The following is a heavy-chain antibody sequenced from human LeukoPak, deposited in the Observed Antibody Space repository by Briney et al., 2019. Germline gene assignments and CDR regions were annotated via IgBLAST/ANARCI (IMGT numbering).Heavy chain of an antibody. V-gene: IGHV3-30-3*01. Sequence: PGGSLRLSCSASGFTFSSYAMHWVRQAPGKGLEWVAVLSYDGSNEYYTDSVKGRFTISRDNSKNTLLLQMNSLRIEDTAEYYCARDAPSPGAAHSSSYYFDYWGQGTLVTLSS. CDR1: GFTFSSYA. J-gene: IGHJ4*02. CDR3: ARDAPSPGAAHSSSYYFDY. D-gene: IGHD6-13*01. CDR2: LSYDGSNE.